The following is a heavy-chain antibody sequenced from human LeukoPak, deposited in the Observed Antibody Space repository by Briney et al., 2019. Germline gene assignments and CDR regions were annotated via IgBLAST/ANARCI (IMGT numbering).Heavy chain of an antibody. D-gene: IGHD5/OR15-5a*01. CDR2: IYHSGST. V-gene: IGHV4-38-2*02. CDR1: GYSISSGYT. CDR3: ARVKSTYYYMDV. Sequence: QASETLSLTCTVSGYSISSGYTWGWIRQPPGKGLEWIGSIYHSGSTYYNPSLKSRVTISVDTSKNQFSLKLSSVTAADTAVYYCARVKSTYYYMDVWGKGTTVTVSS. J-gene: IGHJ6*03.